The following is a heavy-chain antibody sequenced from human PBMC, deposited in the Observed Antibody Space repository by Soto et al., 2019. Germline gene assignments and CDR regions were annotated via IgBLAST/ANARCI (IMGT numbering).Heavy chain of an antibody. CDR1: GIRFTSSW. CDR2: INQDGGQK. Sequence: LRLSCAASGIRFTSSWMSWVRQAPGKGLEWVAHINQDGGQKYYVDSAKGRFTISRDNAKTSLYLQMNSLRAEDTAVFYCVSWADAADEDYFHHWGQGTLVTVSS. V-gene: IGHV3-7*01. CDR3: VSWADAADEDYFHH. D-gene: IGHD3-16*01. J-gene: IGHJ1*01.